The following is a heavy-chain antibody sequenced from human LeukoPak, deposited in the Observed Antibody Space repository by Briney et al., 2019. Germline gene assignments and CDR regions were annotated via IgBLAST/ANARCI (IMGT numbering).Heavy chain of an antibody. CDR2: MNPNSGNT. CDR1: GYTFTSYD. Sequence: ASVKVSCKASGYTFTSYDINWVRQATGQGLEWMGWMNPNSGNTGYAQKFQGRVTMTRNTSISTAYMELSSLRSEDTAVYYCARDRPVDIGGNSEYYFDYWGQGTLVTVSS. D-gene: IGHD4-23*01. V-gene: IGHV1-8*01. CDR3: ARDRPVDIGGNSEYYFDY. J-gene: IGHJ4*02.